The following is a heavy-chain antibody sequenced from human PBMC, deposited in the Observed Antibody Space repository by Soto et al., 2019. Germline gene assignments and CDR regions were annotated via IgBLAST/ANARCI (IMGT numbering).Heavy chain of an antibody. CDR2: INPNSGGT. Sequence: QVQLVQSGAEVKKPGASVKVSCKASGYTFTGYYMHWVRQAPGQGLEWMGWINPNSGGTNYAQKFQGWVTMTRDTSISTAYMELSRLRSDNTAVYYCARDQAHWGWSSYYTGGIDYGMDVWGKGTTVTVSS. CDR1: GYTFTGYY. D-gene: IGHD3-3*01. CDR3: ARDQAHWGWSSYYTGGIDYGMDV. V-gene: IGHV1-2*04. J-gene: IGHJ6*04.